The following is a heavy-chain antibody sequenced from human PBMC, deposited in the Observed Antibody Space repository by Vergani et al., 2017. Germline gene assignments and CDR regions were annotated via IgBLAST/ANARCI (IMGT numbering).Heavy chain of an antibody. CDR1: GGSISSYY. D-gene: IGHD3-9*01. J-gene: IGHJ6*03. CDR2: IYYSGST. Sequence: QVQLQESGPGLVKPSETLSLTCTVSGGSISSYYWSWIRQPPGKGLDWIGYIYYSGSTNYNPSLKSRVTISVDTSKDQFSLKLSSVTAADTAVYYCARIVGDILTGYPIYYYYYMDVWGKGTTVTVSS. V-gene: IGHV4-59*01. CDR3: ARIVGDILTGYPIYYYYYMDV.